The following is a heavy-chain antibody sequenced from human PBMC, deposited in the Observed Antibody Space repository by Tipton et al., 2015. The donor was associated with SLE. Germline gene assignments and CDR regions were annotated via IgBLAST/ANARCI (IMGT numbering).Heavy chain of an antibody. CDR3: ASDGKVVPAASYYCYVAV. Sequence: SGFTFSSHAMHWVRQAPGKGLEWVSVLSNDGTKSFYGDSVEGRFTFSRDDSKNTVCLQMNSLRPEDTGVYDCASDGKVVPAASYYCYVAVWGKGTTVIVSS. J-gene: IGHJ6*03. CDR1: GFTFSSHA. CDR2: LSNDGTKS. D-gene: IGHD2-2*01. V-gene: IGHV3-30*19.